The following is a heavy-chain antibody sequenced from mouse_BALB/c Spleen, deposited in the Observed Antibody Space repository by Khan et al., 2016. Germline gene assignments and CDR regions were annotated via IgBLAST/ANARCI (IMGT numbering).Heavy chain of an antibody. Sequence: EVQLLESGGGLVQPGGSLNLSCAASGFDFSRYWMSWARQAPGKGQEWIGEINPGSSTINYTPSLKDKFIISRDNAKNTLYLQMSKVRSEDTALYYCARVVATGAMDYWGQGTSVTVSS. D-gene: IGHD1-1*01. CDR2: INPGSSTI. J-gene: IGHJ4*01. V-gene: IGHV4-2*02. CDR1: GFDFSRYW. CDR3: ARVVATGAMDY.